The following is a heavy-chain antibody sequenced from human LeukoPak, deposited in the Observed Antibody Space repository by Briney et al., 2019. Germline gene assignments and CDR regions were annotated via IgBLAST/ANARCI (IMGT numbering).Heavy chain of an antibody. V-gene: IGHV1-69*04. D-gene: IGHD6-13*01. J-gene: IGHJ5*02. CDR2: IIPILGIA. CDR1: GGTFSSYA. CDR3: ARVPIPNSPGAAAGPGVDNWFDP. Sequence: ASVKVSCKASGGTFSSYAISWVRQAPGQGLEWMGRIIPILGIANYAQRFQGRVTITADKSTSTAYMELSSLRSEDTAVYYCARVPIPNSPGAAAGPGVDNWFDPWGQGTLVTVSS.